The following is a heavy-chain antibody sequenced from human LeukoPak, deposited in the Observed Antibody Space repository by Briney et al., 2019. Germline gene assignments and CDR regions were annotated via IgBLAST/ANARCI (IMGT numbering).Heavy chain of an antibody. V-gene: IGHV3-21*01. CDR1: GFSSSIYT. CDR3: ARHLSGYISSLAY. Sequence: GGSLRLSCEASGFSSSIYTMNWVRQAPGKGLEWVSSISSSGTYIYYADSVKGRFTISRDNAKNTLYLQMNSLRAEDTAVYYCARHLSGYISSLAYWGQGTLVTVSS. J-gene: IGHJ4*02. CDR2: ISSSGTYI. D-gene: IGHD6-6*01.